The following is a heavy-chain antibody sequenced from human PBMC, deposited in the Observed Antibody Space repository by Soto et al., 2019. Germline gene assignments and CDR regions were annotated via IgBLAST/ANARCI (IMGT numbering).Heavy chain of an antibody. D-gene: IGHD1-1*01. V-gene: IGHV4-59*12. J-gene: IGHJ4*02. CDR2: IYYSGST. CDR3: ASRYGYSFDY. CDR1: GGSISSYY. Sequence: QVQLQESGPGLVKPSETLSLTCTVSGGSISSYYWSWIRQPPGKGLEWIGYIYYSGSTNYNPSLKSPLTRSVHTSKSQFSRKLSSVTAADRCGYYCASRYGYSFDYWGQGTLVTVSS.